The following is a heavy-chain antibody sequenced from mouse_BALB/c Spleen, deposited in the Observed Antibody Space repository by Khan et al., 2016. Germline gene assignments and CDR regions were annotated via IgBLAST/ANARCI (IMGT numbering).Heavy chain of an antibody. CDR3: ASTFWYFDV. CDR1: GFDFSRYW. CDR2: INPDSSTI. V-gene: IGHV4-1*02. J-gene: IGHJ1*01. Sequence: EVKLLESGGGLVQPGGSLKLSCAASGFDFSRYWMGWVRQAPGQGLEWIGEINPDSSTINYTQSLKDKFIITRDNAKNTAYLQMSKVTSEDTALYYCASTFWYFDVWGAGTTVNVAS.